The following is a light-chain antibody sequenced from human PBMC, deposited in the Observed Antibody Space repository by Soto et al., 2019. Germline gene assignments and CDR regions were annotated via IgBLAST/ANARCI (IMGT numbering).Light chain of an antibody. CDR1: QDISSS. CDR3: QQLNSYPSIT. V-gene: IGKV1-9*01. Sequence: DIQLTQSPSFLSASVGDRVTITCRASQDISSSLAWYQQKPGKAPKLLIYAASTLQGGVPSRFSGSGSVTEFTLTISSLQPEDFATYYCQQLNSYPSITFGQGTRLEIK. CDR2: AAS. J-gene: IGKJ5*01.